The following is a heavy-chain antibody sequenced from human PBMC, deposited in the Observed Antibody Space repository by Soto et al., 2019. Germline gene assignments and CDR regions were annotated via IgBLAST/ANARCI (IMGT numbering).Heavy chain of an antibody. CDR1: NGSFMGYY. CDR2: INHFGSP. D-gene: IGHD3-3*01. CDR3: ASLNGGRFLDKGDY. V-gene: IGHV4-34*01. J-gene: IGHJ4*02. Sequence: QVQLHQWGAGLLKPSETLSLTCGVYNGSFMGYYWAWVRQPPGKGLEWIGEINHFGSPNYNPSLKSRVAISIDTSKHQFSLSLRSLTAADTAVYYCASLNGGRFLDKGDYWGQGILVTVSS.